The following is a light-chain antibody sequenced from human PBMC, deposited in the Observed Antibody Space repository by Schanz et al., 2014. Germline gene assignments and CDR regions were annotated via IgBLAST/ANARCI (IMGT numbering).Light chain of an antibody. CDR2: DVN. J-gene: IGLJ2*01. V-gene: IGLV2-14*01. CDR1: SSDVGGYNY. Sequence: QSALTQPASVSGSPGQSITISCTGTSSDVGGYNYVSWYQQHPGKAPKLMIYDVNNRPSGVSNRFSGSKSGNTASLTISGLQAEDEADYYCSSFAGNNDVFGGGTKLTVL. CDR3: SSFAGNNDV.